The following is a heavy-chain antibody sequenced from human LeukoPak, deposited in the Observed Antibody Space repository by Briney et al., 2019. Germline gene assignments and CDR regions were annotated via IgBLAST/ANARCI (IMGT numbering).Heavy chain of an antibody. CDR2: INPNSGGT. J-gene: IGHJ6*02. CDR1: GYTFTGYY. V-gene: IGHV1-2*02. CDR3: ASLPWSGYLVYYGMDV. Sequence: ASVKVSCKASGYTFTGYYTHWVRQAPGQGLEWMGWINPNSGGTNYAQKFQGRVTMTSDTSISTAYMELSRLRSDDTAVYYCASLPWSGYLVYYGMDVWGQGTTVTVSS. D-gene: IGHD3-3*01.